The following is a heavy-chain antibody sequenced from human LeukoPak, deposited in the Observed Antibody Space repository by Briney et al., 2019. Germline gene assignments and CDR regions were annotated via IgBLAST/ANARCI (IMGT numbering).Heavy chain of an antibody. V-gene: IGHV3-23*01. CDR2: ISGSGGST. D-gene: IGHD3-22*01. CDR1: GFTFSSYA. J-gene: IGHJ3*02. Sequence: GGSLRLSCAASGFTFSSYAMSWVRQAPGKGLEWVSAISGSGGSTYYADSVKGRFTISRDNSKNTLYLQMNSLRAEDTAAYYCAKDREIVVATDAFDIWGQGTMVTASS. CDR3: AKDREIVVATDAFDI.